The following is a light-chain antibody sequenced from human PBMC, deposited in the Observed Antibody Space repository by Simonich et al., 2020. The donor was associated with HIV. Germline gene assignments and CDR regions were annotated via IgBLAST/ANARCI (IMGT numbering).Light chain of an antibody. V-gene: IGKV1-5*03. CDR1: QSISSW. CDR2: KAS. CDR3: QQYNSYSPTLT. J-gene: IGKJ4*01. Sequence: DIQMTQSPSTLSASVGDRVTITCRASQSISSWLAWYQQKPGKAPKLLIYKASSLESGVPSRFSGSGSGTEFTLTISSLQPDDFATYYCQQYNSYSPTLTFGGGTKVKIK.